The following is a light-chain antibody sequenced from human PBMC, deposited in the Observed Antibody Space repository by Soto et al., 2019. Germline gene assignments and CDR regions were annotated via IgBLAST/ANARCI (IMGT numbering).Light chain of an antibody. CDR1: QSVTNS. CDR3: QQHISWPLT. V-gene: IGKV3-11*01. J-gene: IGKJ4*01. CDR2: DAS. Sequence: EIVLTQSPATLSLSPGERATXSXRASQSVTNSLAWYQQKPGQAPRLLVYDASNRATGIPTRFSGSGSGTDFTLTISNLEPEDFAVYYCQQHISWPLTFGGGTKVEIK.